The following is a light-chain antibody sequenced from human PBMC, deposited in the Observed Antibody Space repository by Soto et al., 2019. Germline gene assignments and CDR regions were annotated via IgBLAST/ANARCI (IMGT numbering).Light chain of an antibody. Sequence: QSALAQPASVSGSPGQSITISCTGGSSDIGGYNYVSWYQQHPGRAPRLLILEVTNRPSGVPDRFSCSKSGNTASLIIRGLQAEDEADYFCSSDSSKTPPYVFGTGTKLTVL. J-gene: IGLJ1*01. CDR3: SSDSSKTPPYV. CDR1: SSDIGGYNY. V-gene: IGLV2-14*01. CDR2: EVT.